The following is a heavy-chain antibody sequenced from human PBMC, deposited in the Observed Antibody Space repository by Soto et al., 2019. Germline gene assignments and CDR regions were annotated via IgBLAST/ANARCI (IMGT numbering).Heavy chain of an antibody. J-gene: IGHJ4*02. CDR1: GGSISSGDYY. D-gene: IGHD3-22*01. V-gene: IGHV4-30-4*01. CDR3: ARGPTVPTTYYYDRSGYGYYFDY. CDR2: IYYSGST. Sequence: PSETLSLTCTVSGGSISSGDYYWSWIRQPPGKGLEWIGYIYYSGSTYYNPSLKSRVTISVDTSKNQFSLKLSSVTAADTAVYYCARGPTVPTTYYYDRSGYGYYFDYWGQGTLVTVSS.